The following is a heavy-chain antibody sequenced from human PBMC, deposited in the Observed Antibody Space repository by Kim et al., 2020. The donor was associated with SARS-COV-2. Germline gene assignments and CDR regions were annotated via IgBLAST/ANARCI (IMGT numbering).Heavy chain of an antibody. CDR2: FDPEDGET. CDR1: GYTFTELS. CDR3: ATGPAAISSNWFDP. V-gene: IGHV1-24*01. Sequence: ASVKVSCKASGYTFTELSMHWVRQAPGKGLEWMGGFDPEDGETIYAQKFQGRVTMTEDTSTDTAYMELSSLRSEDTAVYYCATGPAAISSNWFDPWGQGTLVTVSS. J-gene: IGHJ5*02. D-gene: IGHD2-2*01.